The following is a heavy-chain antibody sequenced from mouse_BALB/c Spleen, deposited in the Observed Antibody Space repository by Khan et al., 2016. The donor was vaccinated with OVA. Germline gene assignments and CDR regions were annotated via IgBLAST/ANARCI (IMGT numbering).Heavy chain of an antibody. CDR2: INPSNGYT. CDR3: AREGAYYRSDGWFAY. J-gene: IGHJ3*01. V-gene: IGHV1-4*01. D-gene: IGHD2-14*01. CDR1: GYTFTTYT. Sequence: QVQLQQSGAELARPGASVKMSCKASGYTFTTYTMHWVKQRPGQGLEWIGYINPSNGYTNYNQKFKDKSTLTADKSSSTAYLQLSRLTSYYSAVYYCAREGAYYRSDGWFAYWGQGTLVTVSA.